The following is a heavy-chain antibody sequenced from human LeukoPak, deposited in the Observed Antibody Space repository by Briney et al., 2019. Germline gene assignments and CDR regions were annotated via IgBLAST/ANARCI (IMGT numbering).Heavy chain of an antibody. Sequence: SETLSLTCTVSDGSISSHYWSWIRQPPGKGLEWIGYIYYSGSTSYNSSLKSRVTISVDTSKNQFSLKLSSVTAADTAVYHCARGGYYDRSGNSYKFGFDMWGQGTMVTVSS. V-gene: IGHV4-59*11. CDR1: DGSISSHY. D-gene: IGHD3-22*01. CDR3: ARGGYYDRSGNSYKFGFDM. J-gene: IGHJ3*02. CDR2: IYYSGST.